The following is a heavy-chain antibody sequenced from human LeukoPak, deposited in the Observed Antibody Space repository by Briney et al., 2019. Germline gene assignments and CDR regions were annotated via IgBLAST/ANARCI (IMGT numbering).Heavy chain of an antibody. D-gene: IGHD3-10*01. CDR3: ARELGRGMGARAYVY. Sequence: GASVKVSCKASGYTFTGYYMHGVRQAPGQGLEWMGWINPNSGGTHYAQKFQGRVTMTRDTSISPAYMELSRLRSDDTAVYYCARELGRGMGARAYVYWGQGTLVTVSS. V-gene: IGHV1-2*02. CDR1: GYTFTGYY. CDR2: INPNSGGT. J-gene: IGHJ4*02.